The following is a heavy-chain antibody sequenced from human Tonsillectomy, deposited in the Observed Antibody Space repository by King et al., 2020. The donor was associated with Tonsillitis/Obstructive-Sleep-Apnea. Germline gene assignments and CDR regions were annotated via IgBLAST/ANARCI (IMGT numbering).Heavy chain of an antibody. CDR3: ARDFGVFRSYCGGDCYSRYFDL. CDR1: GCIFNSYA. CDR2: FSCSGAIT. V-gene: IGHV3-23*04. J-gene: IGHJ2*01. D-gene: IGHD2-21*01. Sequence: VQLVESGGGLVQPGGSLRLSCAASGCIFNSYAMNWVRQAHGKVLVCVSAFSCSGAITYYADSVEGRFTIARDNSKNTLYLQMNNLRAEDTAIYYCARDFGVFRSYCGGDCYSRYFDLWGRGTLVTVSS.